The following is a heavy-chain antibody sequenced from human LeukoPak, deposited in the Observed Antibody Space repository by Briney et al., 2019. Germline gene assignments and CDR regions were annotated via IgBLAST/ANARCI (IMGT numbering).Heavy chain of an antibody. J-gene: IGHJ5*02. CDR2: IYYSGST. CDR3: ARHDYGEYGFLYWFDP. CDR1: GGSFSGYY. D-gene: IGHD4-17*01. Sequence: PSETLSLTCAVSGGSFSGYYWTWIRQPPGKGLEWSGSIYYSGSTYYNPPLKSRVTISVDTSKNQFSLKLSSVTAADTAVYYGARHDYGEYGFLYWFDPWGQGTLVTVSS. V-gene: IGHV4-39*01.